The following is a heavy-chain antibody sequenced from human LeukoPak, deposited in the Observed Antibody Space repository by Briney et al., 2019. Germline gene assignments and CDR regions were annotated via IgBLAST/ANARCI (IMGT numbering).Heavy chain of an antibody. CDR3: ARDRSYDFWSGYSTPDY. V-gene: IGHV3-33*01. Sequence: QSGGSLRLSCAASGFTFSSYGMHWVRQAPGKGLEWVAVIWYDGSNKYYADSVKGRFTISGDNSKNTLDLQMNSLRAEDTAVYYCARDRSYDFWSGYSTPDYWGQGTLVTVSS. CDR2: IWYDGSNK. J-gene: IGHJ4*02. CDR1: GFTFSSYG. D-gene: IGHD3-3*01.